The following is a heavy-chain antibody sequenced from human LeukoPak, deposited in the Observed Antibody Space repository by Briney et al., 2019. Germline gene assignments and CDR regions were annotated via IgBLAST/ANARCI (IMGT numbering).Heavy chain of an antibody. CDR2: IYYSGST. CDR3: ARDSSGYYPYNWFDP. V-gene: IGHV4-59*01. CDR1: GGSISSYY. Sequence: SETLSLTCTVSGGSISSYYWSWIRQPPGKGMEWIGYIYYSGSTNYNPSLKSRVTISVDTSKNQFSLKLSSVTAADTAVYYCARDSSGYYPYNWFDPWGQGTLVTVSS. D-gene: IGHD3-22*01. J-gene: IGHJ5*02.